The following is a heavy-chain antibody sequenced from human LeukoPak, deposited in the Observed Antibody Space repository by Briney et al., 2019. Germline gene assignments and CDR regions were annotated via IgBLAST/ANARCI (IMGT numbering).Heavy chain of an antibody. D-gene: IGHD1-20*01. CDR2: IYYSGST. CDR3: ARGWYIYYGMDV. CDR1: GGSISSGGYY. Sequence: PSQTPSLTCTVSGGSISSGGYYWSWIRQHPGKGLEWIGYIYYSGSTYYNPSLKSRVTISVDTSKNQFSLKLSSVTAADTAVYYCARGWYIYYGMDVWGQGTTVTVSS. V-gene: IGHV4-31*03. J-gene: IGHJ6*02.